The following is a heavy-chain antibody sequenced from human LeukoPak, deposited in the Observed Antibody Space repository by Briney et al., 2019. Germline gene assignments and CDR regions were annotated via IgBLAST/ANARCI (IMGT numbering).Heavy chain of an antibody. J-gene: IGHJ4*02. Sequence: IPSETLSLTCTVSGGSISSGDYYWSWIRQPPGKGLERIGYIYYSGSTYYNSSLKSRVTISLDTSKNQFSLRLTSVTAADTAVYYCARAIASSGSRLFDYWGQGTLVTVSS. CDR3: ARAIASSGSRLFDY. CDR2: IYYSGST. D-gene: IGHD3-10*01. V-gene: IGHV4-30-4*01. CDR1: GGSISSGDYY.